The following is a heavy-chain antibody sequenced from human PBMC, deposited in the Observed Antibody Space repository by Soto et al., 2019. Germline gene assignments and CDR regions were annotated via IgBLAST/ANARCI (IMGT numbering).Heavy chain of an antibody. D-gene: IGHD4-17*01. J-gene: IGHJ4*02. Sequence: VHLVESGGGVVQPGRSQRLSCAASGFTFSSYGMHWVRQAPGKGLECVAFISYDATNKYYADSVRCRFTISRDNSKNTLNLQLNSLRVEDTALYYCVKDKMDYGLFDSWGQGTLFTVSS. CDR1: GFTFSSYG. V-gene: IGHV3-30*18. CDR2: ISYDATNK. CDR3: VKDKMDYGLFDS.